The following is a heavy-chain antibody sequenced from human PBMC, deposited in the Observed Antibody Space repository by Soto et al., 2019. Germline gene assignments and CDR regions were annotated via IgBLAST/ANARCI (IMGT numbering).Heavy chain of an antibody. J-gene: IGHJ4*02. Sequence: SQTLSLTCAISGDNVSSNSAAWNWIRQSPSSGLEWLGMTYYRSKWNTDYAVSVNSRITISPDTSKNQFSLQLKSVTPEDTGVYYCARDYYESGGYVDCWGQGNLVT. CDR3: ARDYYESGGYVDC. D-gene: IGHD3-22*01. V-gene: IGHV6-1*01. CDR2: TYYRSKWNT. CDR1: GDNVSSNSAA.